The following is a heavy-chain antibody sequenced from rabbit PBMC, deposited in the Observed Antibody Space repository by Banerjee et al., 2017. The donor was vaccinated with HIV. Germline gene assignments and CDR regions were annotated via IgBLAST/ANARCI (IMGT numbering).Heavy chain of an antibody. CDR3: ARSVAGNSYPLNL. D-gene: IGHD8-1*01. V-gene: IGHV1S45*01. J-gene: IGHJ4*01. Sequence: QEQLEESGGDLVKPEGSLTLTCTASGIDFSSYYMSWVRQAPGRGLEWIGYIDPVFGSTYYASWAKGRFTISKTSSTTVTLQMTSLTAADTATYFCARSVAGNSYPLNLWGPGTLVTVS. CDR2: IDPVFGST. CDR1: GIDFSSYYM.